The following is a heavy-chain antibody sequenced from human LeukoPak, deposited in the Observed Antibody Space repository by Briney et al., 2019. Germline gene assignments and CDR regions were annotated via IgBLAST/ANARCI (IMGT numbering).Heavy chain of an antibody. CDR3: ARSSDLYDSSGSYPYYFDY. Sequence: NESGPTLVKPTQTLTLTCTFSGFSLSTSGVGVAWIRQPPAKTLEWLALIYWDDDKRYSPSLESRLTITKDTSKKQVVLTMTNMDPVDTATYYCARSSDLYDSSGSYPYYFDYWGQGTLVTVSS. CDR1: GFSLSTSGVG. V-gene: IGHV2-5*02. CDR2: IYWDDDK. D-gene: IGHD3-22*01. J-gene: IGHJ4*02.